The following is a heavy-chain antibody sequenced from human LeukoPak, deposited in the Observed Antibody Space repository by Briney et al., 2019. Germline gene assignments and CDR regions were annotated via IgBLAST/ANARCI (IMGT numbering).Heavy chain of an antibody. Sequence: PGRSLRLSCAASGFTFSNYAMHWVRQAPGKGLEWVAVIWYDGSNKYYADSVKGRFTISRDNSKNTLYLQMNSLRAEDTAVYYCARRHDSSGYYYAPVFDYWGQGTLVTVSS. D-gene: IGHD3-22*01. J-gene: IGHJ4*02. CDR1: GFTFSNYA. CDR2: IWYDGSNK. CDR3: ARRHDSSGYYYAPVFDY. V-gene: IGHV3-33*01.